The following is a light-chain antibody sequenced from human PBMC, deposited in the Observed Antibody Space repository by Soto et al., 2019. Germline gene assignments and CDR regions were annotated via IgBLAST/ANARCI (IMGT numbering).Light chain of an antibody. CDR3: QQRSNWPYT. V-gene: IGKV3D-20*02. CDR1: QSVSSTY. J-gene: IGKJ2*01. Sequence: EIVLTQSPGTLSLSPGERVILSCRASQSVSSTYLAWYQQKPGQAPRLLIYGASSRATGIPDRFSGSGSGTDFTLTISSLEPEDFAVYYCQQRSNWPYTFGQGTKVDIK. CDR2: GAS.